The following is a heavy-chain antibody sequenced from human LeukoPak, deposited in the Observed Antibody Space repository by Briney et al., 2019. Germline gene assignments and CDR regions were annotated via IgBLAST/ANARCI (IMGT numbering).Heavy chain of an antibody. CDR2: IQYDGTNK. J-gene: IGHJ4*02. Sequence: PGGSLRLSCAASGFTFSSFGMHWVRQAPGKGLEWVTFIQYDGTNKYYADSVKGRFTISRDNSKNTLYLQMNSLRAEDTAVYYCAKMTYIVAYDYWGQGTLVTVSS. V-gene: IGHV3-30*02. CDR3: AKMTYIVAYDY. CDR1: GFTFSSFG. D-gene: IGHD5-12*01.